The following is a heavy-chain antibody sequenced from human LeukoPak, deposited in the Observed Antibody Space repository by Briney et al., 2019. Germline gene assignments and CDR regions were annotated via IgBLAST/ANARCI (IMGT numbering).Heavy chain of an antibody. CDR2: ISAYNGNT. J-gene: IGHJ4*02. D-gene: IGHD3-22*01. V-gene: IGHV1-18*01. CDR1: GYTFTSYG. CDR3: ARDSGDMIVVVIEYYFDY. Sequence: ASVKVSCKASGYTFTSYGISWVRQAPGQGLEWMGWISAYNGNTNYAQKFQGRVTMTRDTSTSTVYMELSSLRSEDTAVYYCARDSGDMIVVVIEYYFDYWGQGTLVTVSS.